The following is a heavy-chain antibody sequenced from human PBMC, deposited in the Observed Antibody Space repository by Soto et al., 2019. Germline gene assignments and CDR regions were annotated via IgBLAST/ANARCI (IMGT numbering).Heavy chain of an antibody. CDR1: GFNFGSYW. J-gene: IGHJ6*02. CDR3: ARDLLVDGCSNTSCPYGMDV. CDR2: IKMDASEK. Sequence: GGSLRLSCAASGFNFGSYWMSWCRQAPWKWLEWLATIKMDASEKKYVDSVKGRFTISRDNSKNTLYLQMNSLRAEDTAVYYCARDLLVDGCSNTSCPYGMDVWGQGTTVTVSS. V-gene: IGHV3-7*01. D-gene: IGHD2-2*01.